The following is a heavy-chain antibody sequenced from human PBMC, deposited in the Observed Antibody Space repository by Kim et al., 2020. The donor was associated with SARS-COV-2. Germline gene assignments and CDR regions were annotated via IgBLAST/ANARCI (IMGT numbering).Heavy chain of an antibody. Sequence: GGTNYAQKFQGRVPMTRETSISTAYMELRSLRSDDTAVYYCTTSAVSDVDYWGQGTLVTVSS. J-gene: IGHJ4*02. V-gene: IGHV1-2*02. CDR3: TTSAVSDVDY. D-gene: IGHD6-19*01. CDR2: GGT.